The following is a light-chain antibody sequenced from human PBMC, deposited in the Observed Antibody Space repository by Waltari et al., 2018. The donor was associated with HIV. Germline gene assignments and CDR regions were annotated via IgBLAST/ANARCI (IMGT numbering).Light chain of an antibody. CDR2: AAS. CDR1: QGISSN. J-gene: IGKJ3*01. V-gene: IGKV1-9*01. Sequence: DFQLTQSPSFLSASVGDRVVITCRASQGISSNLAWYQQKPGLAPKLLIYAASSLPSGVPSRFSGGGSGTQFTLTITNLQPEDFATYYCQHLNSFPPFTFGPGTTVDVK. CDR3: QHLNSFPPFT.